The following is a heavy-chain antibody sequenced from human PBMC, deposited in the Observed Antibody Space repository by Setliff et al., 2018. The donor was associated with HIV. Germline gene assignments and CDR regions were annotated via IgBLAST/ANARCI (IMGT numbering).Heavy chain of an antibody. CDR2: IKQDGSDE. CDR1: GFTFSSYW. CDR3: ARDTKWDYAMNWFFDL. V-gene: IGHV3-7*05. Sequence: PGGSLRLSCAVSGFTFSSYWMSWVRQAPGKGLEWVANIKQDGSDEYYVDSVKGRFTISRDNAKKSLFLQMNSLRAEDTAVYYCARDTKWDYAMNWFFDLWGRGTLVTVSS. D-gene: IGHD1-26*01. J-gene: IGHJ2*01.